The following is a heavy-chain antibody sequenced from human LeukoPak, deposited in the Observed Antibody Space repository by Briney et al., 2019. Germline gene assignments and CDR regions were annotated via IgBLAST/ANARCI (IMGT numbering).Heavy chain of an antibody. CDR3: ARWTYYYYDSSGYYHFDY. D-gene: IGHD3-22*01. CDR2: IKQDGSEK. Sequence: GGSLRLSCAASGFTFSSYAMSWVRQAPGKGLEWVANIKQDGSEKYYVDSVKGRFTISRDNAKNSLYLQMNSLRAEDTAVYYCARWTYYYYDSSGYYHFDYWGQGTLVTVSS. CDR1: GFTFSSYA. J-gene: IGHJ4*02. V-gene: IGHV3-7*01.